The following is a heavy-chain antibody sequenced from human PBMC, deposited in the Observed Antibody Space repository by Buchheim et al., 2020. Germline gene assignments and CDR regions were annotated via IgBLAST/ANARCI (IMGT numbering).Heavy chain of an antibody. Sequence: LESGGGLVKPGGSLRLSCAASGFSVGDYWLSWVRQAPGKGLEWVSYISPSGKTTYHATSVHGRFDTSRDNAKNSLYLQMNSLSGEDTAAYYCARIRGYCIETNCFGVYFDHWGPGAL. D-gene: IGHD2-15*01. CDR3: ARIRGYCIETNCFGVYFDH. CDR1: GFSVGDYW. CDR2: ISPSGKTT. J-gene: IGHJ4*02. V-gene: IGHV3-11*01.